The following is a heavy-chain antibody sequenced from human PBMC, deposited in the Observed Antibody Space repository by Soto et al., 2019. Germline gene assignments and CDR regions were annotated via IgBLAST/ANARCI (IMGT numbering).Heavy chain of an antibody. J-gene: IGHJ3*02. V-gene: IGHV4-61*01. Sequence: SETLSLTCTVSGGSVSSGSYYWSWIRQPPGKGLEWIGYIYYSGSTNYNPSLKSRVTISVDTSKNQFSLKLSSVTAADTAVYYCARSTGYSSSWSNAFDIWGQGTMVTVSS. D-gene: IGHD6-13*01. CDR1: GGSVSSGSYY. CDR3: ARSTGYSSSWSNAFDI. CDR2: IYYSGST.